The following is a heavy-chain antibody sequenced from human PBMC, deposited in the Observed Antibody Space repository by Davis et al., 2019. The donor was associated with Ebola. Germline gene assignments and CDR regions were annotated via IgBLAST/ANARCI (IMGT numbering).Heavy chain of an antibody. CDR3: ARVVFVAGATPSWYFDL. CDR1: AGSFSDYY. CDR2: INHSGST. D-gene: IGHD2-15*01. J-gene: IGHJ2*01. Sequence: MPGGSLRLSCAVYAGSFSDYYWNWIRQPPGKGLEWIGEINHSGSTNYNPSLKSRVTISVDTSKNQLSLKLSSVTAADTAVYYCARVVFVAGATPSWYFDLWGRGTLVTVSP. V-gene: IGHV4-34*01.